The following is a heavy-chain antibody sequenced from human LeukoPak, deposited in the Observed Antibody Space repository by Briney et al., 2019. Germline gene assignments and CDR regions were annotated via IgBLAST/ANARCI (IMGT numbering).Heavy chain of an antibody. CDR1: GFTFSTYG. CDR2: ISSSTSTI. Sequence: GGSLRLSCAASGFTFSTYGMNWVRQAPGKGLEWVSYISSSTSTIYYADSVKGRFTISRDNSKNTLYLQMNSLRAEDTAVYYCARDYNKRTTVVIPDYWGQGTLVTVSS. CDR3: ARDYNKRTTVVIPDY. J-gene: IGHJ4*02. D-gene: IGHD4-23*01. V-gene: IGHV3-48*01.